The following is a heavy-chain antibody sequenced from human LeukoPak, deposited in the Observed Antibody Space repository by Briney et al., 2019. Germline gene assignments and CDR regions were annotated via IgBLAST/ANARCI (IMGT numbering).Heavy chain of an antibody. CDR1: ELTSSTSW. Sequence: GGSLRLSCAASELTSSTSWMSWVRQAPGKGLEWVAQTKQDGSEKYYVDSVKGRFTTSRDKNSLFLQMNSVRAEDAAVYYCVGWGISGITNHWGQGTLVTVSS. CDR3: VGWGISGITNH. J-gene: IGHJ4*02. CDR2: TKQDGSEK. V-gene: IGHV3-7*01. D-gene: IGHD1-7*01.